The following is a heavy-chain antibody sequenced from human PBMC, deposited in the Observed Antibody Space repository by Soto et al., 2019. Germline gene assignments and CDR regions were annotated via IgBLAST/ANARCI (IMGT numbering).Heavy chain of an antibody. Sequence: EVQLLASGGGLVQHGGSLRLSCAASGFTFSSYAMSWVRQAPGKGLVWVSAISGSGGSTYYADSVKGRSTISRDNSKNTLYLPKYRLRTEETPVYCCAKGGSLSRWPYYYGMDVWGQGTTVTVAS. CDR3: AKGGSLSRWPYYYGMDV. CDR2: ISGSGGST. J-gene: IGHJ6*02. V-gene: IGHV3-23*01. CDR1: GFTFSSYA. D-gene: IGHD2-15*01.